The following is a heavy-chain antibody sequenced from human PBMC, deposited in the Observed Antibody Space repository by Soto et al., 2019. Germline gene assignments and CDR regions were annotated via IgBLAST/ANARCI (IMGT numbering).Heavy chain of an antibody. CDR1: GDSGSSNSAA. CDR3: ASSIAARTTKSYYYYYMDV. CDR2: TYYRSKWYN. J-gene: IGHJ6*03. Sequence: PSQTLSLTCAISGDSGSSNSAAWNWIRQSPSRGLEWLGRTYYRSKWYNDYAVSVKSRITINPDTSKNQFSLQLNSVTPEDTAVYYCASSIAARTTKSYYYYYMDVWGKGTTVTVSS. V-gene: IGHV6-1*01. D-gene: IGHD6-6*01.